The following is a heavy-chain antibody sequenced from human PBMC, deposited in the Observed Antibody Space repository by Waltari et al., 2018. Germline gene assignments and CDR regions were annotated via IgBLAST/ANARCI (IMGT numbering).Heavy chain of an antibody. Sequence: QVQLVQSGAEVKKPGSSVKVSCKASGGTFSGYAISWVRQAPGQGLEWMGGIIPIFGTANYAQKFQGRVTITADESTSTAYMELSSLRSEDTAVYYCARDSRLTPTYGSGNYFDYWGQGTLVTVSS. D-gene: IGHD3-10*01. J-gene: IGHJ4*02. CDR1: GGTFSGYA. V-gene: IGHV1-69*12. CDR3: ARDSRLTPTYGSGNYFDY. CDR2: IIPIFGTA.